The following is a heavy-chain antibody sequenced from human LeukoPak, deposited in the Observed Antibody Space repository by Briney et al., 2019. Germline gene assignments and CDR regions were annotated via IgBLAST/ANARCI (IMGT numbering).Heavy chain of an antibody. CDR3: ARGNVDTAMVTSGADY. CDR1: GFTFSSYG. CDR2: IWYDGSNK. J-gene: IGHJ4*02. Sequence: GGSLRLSCAASGFTFSSYGMHWFRQAPGKGLEWVAVIWYDGSNKYYADSVKGRFTISRDNSKNTLYLQMNSLRAEDTAVYYCARGNVDTAMVTSGADYWGQGTLVTVSS. D-gene: IGHD5-18*01. V-gene: IGHV3-33*01.